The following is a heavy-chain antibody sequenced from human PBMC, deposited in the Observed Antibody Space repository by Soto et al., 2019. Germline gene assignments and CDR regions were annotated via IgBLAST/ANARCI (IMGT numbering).Heavy chain of an antibody. D-gene: IGHD4-17*01. J-gene: IGHJ4*02. V-gene: IGHV4-4*02. CDR1: GGSISSSNW. CDR2: IYHSGST. CDR3: ARVQATVTNYLDY. Sequence: SETLSLTCAVSGGSISSSNWWSWVRQPPGKGLEWIGEIYHSGSTNYNPSLKSRVTISVDKSKNQFSLNLSSVTAADTAVYYCARVQATVTNYLDYWGQGTLLTVSS.